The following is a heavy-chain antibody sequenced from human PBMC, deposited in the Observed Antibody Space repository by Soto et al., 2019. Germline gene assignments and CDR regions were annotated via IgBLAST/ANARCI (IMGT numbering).Heavy chain of an antibody. CDR2: TIPIFDTP. CDR3: VRDRRIYYSDPHDEFVASDYEV. Sequence: QMQLVQSGAEVKKPGSSVKVSCKASGGTFGNLGISWLRQAPGQGLEWMGGTIPIFDTPHYAEKFRDRVRIAADESTNTVYLDLSSLTSEDTAVYYCVRDRRIYYSDPHDEFVASDYEVWGQGTMVSVSS. V-gene: IGHV1-69*01. CDR1: GGTFGNLG. D-gene: IGHD3-22*01. J-gene: IGHJ3*01.